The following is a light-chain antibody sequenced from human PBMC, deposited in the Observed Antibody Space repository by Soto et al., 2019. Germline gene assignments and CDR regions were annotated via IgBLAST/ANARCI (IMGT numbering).Light chain of an antibody. V-gene: IGKV3-11*01. J-gene: IGKJ1*01. CDR1: QSVSSY. CDR2: DAS. CDR3: QQYNNWPRT. Sequence: EIVLTQSPATLSLSPGEIATLSCSASQSVSSYLAWYQQKPGQAPRLLIYDASNRATGIPARFSGSGSGTDFTLTISSLQSEDFAVYYCQQYNNWPRTFGQGTKVDI.